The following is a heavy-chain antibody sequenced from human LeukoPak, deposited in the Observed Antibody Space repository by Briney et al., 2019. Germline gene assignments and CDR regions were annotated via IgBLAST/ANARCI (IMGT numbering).Heavy chain of an antibody. V-gene: IGHV3-48*03. CDR3: AKPAYCGGGSCYSIGYFDY. Sequence: PGGSLRLSCTASGFTFSSYEMNWVRQAPGKGLEWVSHISSSGTIIYYADSVKGRFTIFRDNAKNSLYLQMNSLRAEDTAVYYCAKPAYCGGGSCYSIGYFDYWGQGTLVTVSS. CDR1: GFTFSSYE. J-gene: IGHJ4*02. CDR2: ISSSGTII. D-gene: IGHD2-15*01.